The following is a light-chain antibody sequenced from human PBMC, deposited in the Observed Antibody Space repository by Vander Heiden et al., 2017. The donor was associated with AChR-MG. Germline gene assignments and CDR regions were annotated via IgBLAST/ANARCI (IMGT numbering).Light chain of an antibody. V-gene: IGLV1-51*01. Sequence: QSVLTQPPSVSAAPGQKVTISCSGNSSNIGENYVSWFQQFPGTAPKLLIYDNRKRPSGIPDRFSGSKSGTSATLAITGLQTGDEADYYCGTWDSSLTPWVFGGGTKLTVL. CDR1: SSNIGENY. CDR3: GTWDSSLTPWV. CDR2: DNR. J-gene: IGLJ3*02.